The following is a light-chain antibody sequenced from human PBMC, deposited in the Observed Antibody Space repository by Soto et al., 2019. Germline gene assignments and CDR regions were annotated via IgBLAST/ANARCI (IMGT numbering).Light chain of an antibody. CDR3: YSYRGYYTRV. V-gene: IGLV2-14*01. Sequence: QSVLTHPASVSGSPGQSMTISCTGTSSDVGGYNFVSWYQQHPGRAPKLLIYEVSRRPSGVSNRFSGSKSGDTASLTISGLQAEDEADYYCYSYRGYYTRVFGTGTNVTVL. CDR1: SSDVGGYNF. J-gene: IGLJ1*01. CDR2: EVS.